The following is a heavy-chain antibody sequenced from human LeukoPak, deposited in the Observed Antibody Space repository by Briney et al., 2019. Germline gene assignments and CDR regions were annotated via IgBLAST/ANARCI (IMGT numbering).Heavy chain of an antibody. CDR1: GFTVSSNY. Sequence: GGSLRLSCAASGFTVSSNYMSWVRQAPGTGLEWVSVISSGGSTYYADSVRGRFTISRDNSDNTLYLQINSLRAEDTAVYYCARDVGVSYYYMDVWGKGTTVTVSS. J-gene: IGHJ6*03. CDR3: ARDVGVSYYYMDV. V-gene: IGHV3-53*01. CDR2: ISSGGST. D-gene: IGHD2-8*01.